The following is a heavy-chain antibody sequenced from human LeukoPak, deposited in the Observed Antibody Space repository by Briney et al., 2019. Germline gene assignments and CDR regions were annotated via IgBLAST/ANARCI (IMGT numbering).Heavy chain of an antibody. CDR1: GGSISSYY. CDR2: IYYSGST. CDR3: ARLYTYHIVVVTAIWDAFDI. Sequence: SSETLSLTCTVSGGSISSYYWSWIRQPPGKGLEWIGYIYYSGSTNYNPSLKSRVTISVDTSKNQFSLKLSSVTAADTAVYYCARLYTYHIVVVTAIWDAFDIWGQGTMVTVSS. V-gene: IGHV4-59*12. J-gene: IGHJ3*02. D-gene: IGHD2-21*02.